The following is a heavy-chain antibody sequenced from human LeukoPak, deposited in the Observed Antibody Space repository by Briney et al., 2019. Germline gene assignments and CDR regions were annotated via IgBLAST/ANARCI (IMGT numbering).Heavy chain of an antibody. CDR2: IIPIFGTA. V-gene: IGHV1-69*06. Sequence: SVRVSCKASGGTFSSYAISWVRQAPGQGLEWMGGIIPIFGTANYAQKFQGRVTITADKSTSTAYMELSSLRSEDTAVYYCARGRHLAYFDYWGQGTLVTVSS. CDR1: GGTFSSYA. CDR3: ARGRHLAYFDY. J-gene: IGHJ4*02.